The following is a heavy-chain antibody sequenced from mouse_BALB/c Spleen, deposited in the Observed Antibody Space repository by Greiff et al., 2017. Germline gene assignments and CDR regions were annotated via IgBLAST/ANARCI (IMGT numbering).Heavy chain of an antibody. Sequence: EVKLQESGGGLVKPGGSLKLSCAASGFTFSSYAMSWVRQTPEKRLEWVATISSGGSYTYYPDSVKGRFTISRDNAKTTLYLQMSSLRSEDTAMYYCARHRDGNYAMDYWGQGTSVTVSS. J-gene: IGHJ4*01. D-gene: IGHD2-1*01. CDR3: ARHRDGNYAMDY. V-gene: IGHV5-9-3*01. CDR1: GFTFSSYA. CDR2: ISSGGSYT.